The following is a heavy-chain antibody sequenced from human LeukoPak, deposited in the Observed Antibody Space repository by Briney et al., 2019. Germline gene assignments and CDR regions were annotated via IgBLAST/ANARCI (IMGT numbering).Heavy chain of an antibody. J-gene: IGHJ4*02. CDR1: GYTFTDYY. CDR3: ARALGNYYDSTVYQAY. V-gene: IGHV1-2*02. D-gene: IGHD3-22*01. Sequence: ASMKVSCNPSGYTFTDYYIHWVRQAPGQGLEGMGWINPKSGVTNYAQNFQDRVTLTSDTSISTAYMDLSGLTSGDTAVYYCARALGNYYDSTVYQAYWGQGHLVTVSS. CDR2: INPKSGVT.